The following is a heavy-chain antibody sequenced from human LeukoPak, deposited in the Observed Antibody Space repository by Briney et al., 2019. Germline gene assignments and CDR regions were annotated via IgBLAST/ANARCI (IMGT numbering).Heavy chain of an antibody. V-gene: IGHV1-69*06. CDR2: FIPIFGTA. CDR3: ARDLGVDGDYVGDWFDP. Sequence: SSVKVSCKASGGTFSSYAISWVRQAPGQGLEWMGAFIPIFGTANYAQKFQGRVTITADKSTSTAYMELSSLRSEDTAVYYCARDLGVDGDYVGDWFDPWGQGTLVTVSS. J-gene: IGHJ5*02. D-gene: IGHD4-17*01. CDR1: GGTFSSYA.